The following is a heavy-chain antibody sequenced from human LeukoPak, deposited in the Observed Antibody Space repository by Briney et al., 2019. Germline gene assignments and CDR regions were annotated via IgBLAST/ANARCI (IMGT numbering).Heavy chain of an antibody. J-gene: IGHJ6*03. CDR2: IKQDGSEK. D-gene: IGHD3-22*01. V-gene: IGHV3-7*01. CDR1: GFTFSNYW. Sequence: PGGSLRLSCAASGFTFSNYWMSWVRQAPGKGLEWVANIKQDGSEKYYVDSVRGRFTISRDNAKNSLHLQMNSLRAEDTAVYYCARYYYDTSGYYLIYYYYYMDVWGKGTTVTISS. CDR3: ARYYYDTSGYYLIYYYYYMDV.